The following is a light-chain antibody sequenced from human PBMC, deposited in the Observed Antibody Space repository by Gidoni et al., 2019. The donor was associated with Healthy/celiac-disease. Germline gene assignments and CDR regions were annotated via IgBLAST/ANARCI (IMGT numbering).Light chain of an antibody. CDR2: EGS. CDR1: SSDVGSYNL. V-gene: IGLV2-23*03. J-gene: IGLJ1*01. CDR3: CSYAGSSTFPKV. Sequence: QSALTQPASVSGSPGQSIPISCTGTSSDVGSYNLVPWYQQHPGKAPKLMIYEGSKRPSGVSNRFSGSKSGNTASLTISGLQAEDEADYYCCSYAGSSTFPKVFGTGTKVTVL.